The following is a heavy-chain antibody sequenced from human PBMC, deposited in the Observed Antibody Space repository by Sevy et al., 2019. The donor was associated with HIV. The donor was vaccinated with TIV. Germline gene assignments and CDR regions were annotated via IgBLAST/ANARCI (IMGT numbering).Heavy chain of an antibody. D-gene: IGHD2-2*01. CDR3: ARYPIVVVPAAEYYFDY. J-gene: IGHJ4*02. CDR1: GYTFSNYW. Sequence: GESLKISCKGSGYTFSNYWIGWVRQMPGKGLEWMGVIYPDDSVTRYSPSFQGQVNMSADKATSTAYLQWSVLKASDTAIYYCARYPIVVVPAAEYYFDYWGQGTLVTVSS. CDR2: IYPDDSVT. V-gene: IGHV5-51*01.